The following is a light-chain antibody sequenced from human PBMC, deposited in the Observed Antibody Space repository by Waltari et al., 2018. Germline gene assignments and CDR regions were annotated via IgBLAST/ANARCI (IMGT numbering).Light chain of an antibody. CDR3: NSYAGSNTFI. Sequence: QAALTQPPSVSGSPGQSVTISCTGTSSDIGAYTYVSWYQQHPGKVPKLMIYDVTKRPSGVSDRFSGSKSGNTASLTISGLQAEDEADYYCNSYAGSNTFIFGAGTRLTVL. CDR2: DVT. V-gene: IGLV2-11*01. J-gene: IGLJ1*01. CDR1: SSDIGAYTY.